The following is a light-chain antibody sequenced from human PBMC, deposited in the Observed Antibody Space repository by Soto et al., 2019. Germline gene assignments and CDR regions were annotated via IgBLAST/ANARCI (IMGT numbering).Light chain of an antibody. Sequence: VLTQPASVSGSPGQSSTISCTGTSSDVGAYNYVSWYQQHPAKVPKLMIYDVSNRPSGVSDRFSGSKSGNTASLTISGLQAEDEADYYCYSYTSSSTYVFGTGTKVTVL. CDR2: DVS. CDR1: SSDVGAYNY. V-gene: IGLV2-14*01. CDR3: YSYTSSSTYV. J-gene: IGLJ1*01.